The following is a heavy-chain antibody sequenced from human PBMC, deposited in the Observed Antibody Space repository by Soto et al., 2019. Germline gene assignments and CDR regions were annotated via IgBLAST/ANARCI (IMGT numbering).Heavy chain of an antibody. CDR2: IYYSGST. CDR3: ASGLTMIVVVRY. V-gene: IGHV4-39*01. J-gene: IGHJ4*02. CDR1: GGSISSSSYY. D-gene: IGHD3-22*01. Sequence: SETLSLTCTVSGGSISSSSYYWGWIRQPPGKGLEWIGSIYYSGSTYYNPSLKSRVTISVDTSKNQFSLKLSSVTAADTAVYYCASGLTMIVVVRYWGQGTLVTVSS.